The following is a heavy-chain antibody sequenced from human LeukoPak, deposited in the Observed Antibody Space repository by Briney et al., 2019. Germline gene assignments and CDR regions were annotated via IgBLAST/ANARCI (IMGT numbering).Heavy chain of an antibody. Sequence: GASLRLSCAASGSTFSSFDMSWVRQAPGKGLEWVSAISGGGGSTYYADSVKGRFTISRDNSKNTLYLQMNSLRAEDTAIYYCAKRILRAVAPGYWGQGTLVTVSS. J-gene: IGHJ4*02. CDR3: AKRILRAVAPGY. CDR2: ISGGGGST. V-gene: IGHV3-23*01. CDR1: GSTFSSFD. D-gene: IGHD6-19*01.